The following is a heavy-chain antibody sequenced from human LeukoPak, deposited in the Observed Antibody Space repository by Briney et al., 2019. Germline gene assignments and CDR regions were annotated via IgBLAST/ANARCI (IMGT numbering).Heavy chain of an antibody. CDR1: GYTFTGYY. J-gene: IGHJ5*02. CDR3: ARGTRTVTTRSNWFDH. Sequence: ASVTVSCKASGYTFTGYYMHWVRQAPGQGLEWMGWINPNSGGTNYAQKFQGRVTMTRDTSISTAYMELSRLRSDDTAVYYCARGTRTVTTRSNWFDHWGQGTLVTVSS. CDR2: INPNSGGT. D-gene: IGHD4-17*01. V-gene: IGHV1-2*02.